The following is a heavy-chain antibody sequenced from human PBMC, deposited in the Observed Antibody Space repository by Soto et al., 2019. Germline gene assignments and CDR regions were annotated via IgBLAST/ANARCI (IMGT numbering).Heavy chain of an antibody. CDR2: ISSSSSYI. J-gene: IGHJ5*02. CDR1: GFTFSSYS. Sequence: PGGSLRLSCAASGFTFSSYSMNWVRQAPGKGLEWVSSISSSSSYIYYADSVKGRFTISRDNAKNSLYLQMNSLRAEDTAVYYCARSLSWWSAGDDWFDPWGQGTLVTVS. CDR3: ARSLSWWSAGDDWFDP. V-gene: IGHV3-21*01. D-gene: IGHD2-15*01.